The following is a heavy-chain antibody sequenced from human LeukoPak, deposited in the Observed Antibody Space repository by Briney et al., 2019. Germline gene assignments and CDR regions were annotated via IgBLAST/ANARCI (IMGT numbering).Heavy chain of an antibody. CDR3: ASSPASSCLDD. V-gene: IGHV3-53*01. D-gene: IGHD6-13*01. Sequence: GGSLRLSCAASGFTVSSNYMSWVRQAPGKGLEWVSVIYSGGSTYYADSVKGRFTISRVNSKNTLYLQMNSLRAEDTAVYYCASSPASSCLDDWGQGTLVTVSS. CDR2: IYSGGST. J-gene: IGHJ4*02. CDR1: GFTVSSNY.